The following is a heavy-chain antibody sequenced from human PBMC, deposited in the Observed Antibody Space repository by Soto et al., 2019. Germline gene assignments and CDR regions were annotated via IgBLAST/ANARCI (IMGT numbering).Heavy chain of an antibody. D-gene: IGHD1-26*01. Sequence: QVQLQESGPRLVKPSQTLSLTCTVSGGSISSGGYYWSWIRQHPGKGLEWIGYIYYTGSTYYNPALKGRVTIPLDTSKNPFSRKLSSVTAADTAVYYCAREPTVWGQGTLVTVSS. CDR1: GGSISSGGYY. V-gene: IGHV4-31*03. CDR2: IYYTGST. CDR3: AREPTV. J-gene: IGHJ4*02.